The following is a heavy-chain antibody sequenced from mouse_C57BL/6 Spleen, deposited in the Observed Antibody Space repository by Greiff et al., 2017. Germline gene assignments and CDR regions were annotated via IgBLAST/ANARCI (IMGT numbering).Heavy chain of an antibody. CDR3: ARHEDRNLFAY. CDR1: GYTFTEYT. V-gene: IGHV1-62-2*01. CDR2: FYPGSGSV. J-gene: IGHJ3*01. D-gene: IGHD2-1*01. Sequence: QVQLKESGAELVKPGASVKLSCKASGYTFTEYTIHWVKQRSGQGLEWIGWFYPGSGSVKYNEKFKDKATLTADKSSSTVYMVLSRLTSEDSAVFFCARHEDRNLFAYWGQGTLVTVSA.